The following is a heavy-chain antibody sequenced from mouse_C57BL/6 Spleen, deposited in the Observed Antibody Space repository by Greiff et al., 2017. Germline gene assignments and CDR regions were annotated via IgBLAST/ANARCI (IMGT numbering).Heavy chain of an antibody. CDR3: ARSNLPAMDY. V-gene: IGHV1-64*01. J-gene: IGHJ4*01. CDR1: GFTFTSYW. Sequence: QVQLQQPGAELVKPGASVKLSCKASGFTFTSYWMHWVKQRPGQGLEWIGMIHPNSGSTNYTEKFKRTATLTVDKSSITSYMQLSTLTSEDSAVSYCARSNLPAMDYCGQGTSVTVSS. CDR2: IHPNSGST.